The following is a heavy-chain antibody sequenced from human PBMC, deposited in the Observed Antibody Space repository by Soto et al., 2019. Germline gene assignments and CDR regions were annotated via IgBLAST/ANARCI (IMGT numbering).Heavy chain of an antibody. CDR2: IYYSGST. V-gene: IGHV4-59*01. Sequence: TLSLTCTVSGGSLSNYYWNWIRQPPGKALEWIAYIYYSGSTNYNPSLKSRLTISVDRSKNQFTLQLTSVTVADTAVYYCATSYGNAWYTYWGQGTQVTVSS. D-gene: IGHD6-13*01. CDR1: GGSLSNYY. J-gene: IGHJ4*02. CDR3: ATSYGNAWYTY.